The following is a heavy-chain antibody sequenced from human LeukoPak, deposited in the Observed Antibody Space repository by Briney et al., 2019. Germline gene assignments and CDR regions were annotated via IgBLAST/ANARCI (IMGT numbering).Heavy chain of an antibody. CDR3: ARETSLYYYDSSGYSPLDY. D-gene: IGHD3-22*01. Sequence: ASVKVSCKASGYTFTSYGISWVRQAPGQGLEWVGWISAYNGNTNYAQKLQGRVTMTTDTSTTTAYMELRSLRSDDTAVYYCARETSLYYYDSSGYSPLDYWGQGTLVTVSS. CDR1: GYTFTSYG. J-gene: IGHJ4*02. V-gene: IGHV1-18*01. CDR2: ISAYNGNT.